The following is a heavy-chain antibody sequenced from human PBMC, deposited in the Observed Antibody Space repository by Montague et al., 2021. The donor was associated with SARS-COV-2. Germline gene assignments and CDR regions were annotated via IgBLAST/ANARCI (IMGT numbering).Heavy chain of an antibody. V-gene: IGHV4-30-2*01. J-gene: IGHJ5*02. CDR1: GASISNGGYT. Sequence: TLSLTCAVSGASISNGGYTWSWIRRPPGKGLEWIGYIYQSGTTRYSPSLKSRVTMSVDKSKNQFSLQLTSVIAADTAIYFCARSMIRGGLNWFGPWGQGTLVTVSS. D-gene: IGHD3-10*01. CDR2: IYQSGTT. CDR3: ARSMIRGGLNWFGP.